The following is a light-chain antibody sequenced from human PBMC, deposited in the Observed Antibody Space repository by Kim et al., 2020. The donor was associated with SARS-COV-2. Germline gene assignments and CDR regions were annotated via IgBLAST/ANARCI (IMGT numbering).Light chain of an antibody. Sequence: ENVLTQSPGTLSLSPGERATLSCRASQSVSSSYLAWYQQKPGQAPRLLIYGASSRATGIPDRFSGSGSGTDFTLTISRLEPEVFAVYYCQQYGTSPYTFGQGTKLEI. CDR1: QSVSSSY. CDR3: QQYGTSPYT. J-gene: IGKJ2*01. V-gene: IGKV3-20*01. CDR2: GAS.